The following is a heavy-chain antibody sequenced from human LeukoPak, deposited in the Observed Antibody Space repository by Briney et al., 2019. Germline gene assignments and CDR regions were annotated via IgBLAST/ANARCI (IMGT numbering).Heavy chain of an antibody. D-gene: IGHD6-13*01. Sequence: ASVKVSCKTSGFTFTSYAMHWVRQAPGQSLGWMGWINAGNGNTKYSQKFQGRVTITRDTSASTVYMELSSLRSEDTAVYFCAREAWGSSRSDYWGQGTLVTVSS. CDR1: GFTFTSYA. V-gene: IGHV1-3*01. CDR3: AREAWGSSRSDY. CDR2: INAGNGNT. J-gene: IGHJ4*02.